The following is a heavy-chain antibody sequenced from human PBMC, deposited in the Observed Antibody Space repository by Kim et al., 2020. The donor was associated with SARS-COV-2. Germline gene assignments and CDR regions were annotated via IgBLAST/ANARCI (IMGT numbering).Heavy chain of an antibody. J-gene: IGHJ4*02. Sequence: YYADSVKGRFTISRDNSKNTLYLQMNSLRAEDTAVYYCATHCSGGSCYSRWGQGTLVTVSS. D-gene: IGHD2-15*01. V-gene: IGHV3-30*02. CDR3: ATHCSGGSCYSR.